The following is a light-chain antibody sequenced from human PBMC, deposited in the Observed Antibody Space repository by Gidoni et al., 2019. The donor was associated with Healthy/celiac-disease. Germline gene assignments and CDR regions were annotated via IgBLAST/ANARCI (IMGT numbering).Light chain of an antibody. CDR3: QAWDSSTNV. CDR1: KLGDKY. V-gene: IGLV3-1*01. CDR2: QDS. Sequence: SYELTQPPSVSVSPGQTASITCSGDKLGDKYACWYQQKPGQSPVLVLYQDSKRPSGIPERFSGSNSGTTATLTIRGTQAMDEADYYCQAWDSSTNVFGTGTKVTVL. J-gene: IGLJ1*01.